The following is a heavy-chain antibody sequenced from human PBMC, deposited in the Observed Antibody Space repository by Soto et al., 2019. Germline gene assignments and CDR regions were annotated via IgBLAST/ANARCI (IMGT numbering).Heavy chain of an antibody. D-gene: IGHD3-22*01. V-gene: IGHV2-26*01. Sequence: QVTLKESGPALVKPTETLTLTCTVSGFSLRSARMGVSWIRQPPGKALEWLAHIFTNDEKLYSTSLKSRVTISKDTSKRQVVLTITKTDPVDTATYYCARQLYYYDTSGYYYDYWGQGTLVTVSS. CDR3: ARQLYYYDTSGYYYDY. J-gene: IGHJ4*02. CDR1: GFSLRSARMG. CDR2: IFTNDEK.